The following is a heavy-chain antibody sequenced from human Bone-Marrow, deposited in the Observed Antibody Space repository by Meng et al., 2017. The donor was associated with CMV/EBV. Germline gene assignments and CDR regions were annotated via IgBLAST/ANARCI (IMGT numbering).Heavy chain of an antibody. Sequence: ASVKVSCKTSGYTFTGYYIHWVRQAPGQGLEWMGWINPNSGGTNYAQKFQGRVTMTRDTSISTAYMELSRLRSEDTAVYYCARSPSELDYWGQGTLVTVSS. CDR1: GYTFTGYY. J-gene: IGHJ4*02. D-gene: IGHD1-14*01. V-gene: IGHV1-2*02. CDR2: INPNSGGT. CDR3: ARSPSELDY.